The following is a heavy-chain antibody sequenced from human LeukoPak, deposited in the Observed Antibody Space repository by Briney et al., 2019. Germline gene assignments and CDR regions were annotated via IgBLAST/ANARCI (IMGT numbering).Heavy chain of an antibody. CDR2: ISGSGGST. J-gene: IGHJ6*02. Sequence: GGSLRLSCAASGFTFISYAMSWVRQAPGKGLEWVSAISGSGGSTYYADSVKGRFTISRDNSKNTLYLQMNSLGVEDTAIYYCAKDLYGYYAMDVWGQGTTVTVSS. D-gene: IGHD4-17*01. CDR1: GFTFISYA. V-gene: IGHV3-23*01. CDR3: AKDLYGYYAMDV.